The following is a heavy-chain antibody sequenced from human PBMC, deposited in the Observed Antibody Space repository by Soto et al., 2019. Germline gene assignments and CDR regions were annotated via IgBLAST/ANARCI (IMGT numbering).Heavy chain of an antibody. Sequence: QVQLVQSGAEVKKPGSSVRVSCKASGTIFSSYTISWVRQAPGQGLEWMGRIIPILGETNSAQKFKGRVTLTADNSTNTAYMELKSLRLEDTAVYYCARGLGGRMEDWGQGTTFTVSS. D-gene: IGHD3-16*01. CDR3: ARGLGGRMED. J-gene: IGHJ6*02. CDR1: GTIFSSYT. V-gene: IGHV1-69*08. CDR2: IIPILGET.